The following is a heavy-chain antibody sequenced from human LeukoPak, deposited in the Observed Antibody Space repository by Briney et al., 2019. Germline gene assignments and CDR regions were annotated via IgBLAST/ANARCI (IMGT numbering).Heavy chain of an antibody. CDR1: GSSIYSYY. J-gene: IGHJ6*02. V-gene: IGHV4-4*07. D-gene: IGHD2-15*01. CDR2: IYTSGST. CDR3: ARGAGYCSGDSCPQSNYYYGMDV. Sequence: SETLSLTCTVSGSSIYSYYWNWIRQPAGKGLGWIGRIYTSGSTNYNPSLKSRVTMSVDTSKNQFSLKLSSVTAADTAMYYCARGAGYCSGDSCPQSNYYYGMDVWGQGTTVTVSS.